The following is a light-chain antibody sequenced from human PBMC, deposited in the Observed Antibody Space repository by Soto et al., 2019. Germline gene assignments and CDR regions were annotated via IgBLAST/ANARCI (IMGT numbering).Light chain of an antibody. CDR2: GVS. V-gene: IGKV3-15*01. CDR3: QQYSKWPPT. Sequence: EIVMTQSPVTLSMSPGERAALSCRASQNVNNNLVWYQQKPGQAPRLLIYGVSARGTGVPARFSGSGSGTEITFTISSLQSEDFAVYYCQQYSKWPPTFGRGTRLEIK. CDR1: QNVNNN. J-gene: IGKJ5*01.